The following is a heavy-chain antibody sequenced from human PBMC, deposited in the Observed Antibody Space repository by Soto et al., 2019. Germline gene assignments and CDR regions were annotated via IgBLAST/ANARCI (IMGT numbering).Heavy chain of an antibody. Sequence: QVQLQESGPGLVKPSQTLSLTCTVSGGSISSGDYYWSWIRQPPGKGLEWIGYIYYSGSTYYNPSLKSRVTISVDTSKNQFSLKLSSVTAADTAVHYCARGNFVCSSTSCFYWYFDLWGRGTLVTVSS. CDR2: IYYSGST. V-gene: IGHV4-30-4*01. J-gene: IGHJ2*01. D-gene: IGHD2-2*01. CDR1: GGSISSGDYY. CDR3: ARGNFVCSSTSCFYWYFDL.